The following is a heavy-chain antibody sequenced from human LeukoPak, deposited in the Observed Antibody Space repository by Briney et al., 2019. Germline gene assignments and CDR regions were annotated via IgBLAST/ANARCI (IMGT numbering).Heavy chain of an antibody. V-gene: IGHV1-18*01. CDR3: VRVLDCSGGSCYRVGLFDY. J-gene: IGHJ4*02. Sequence: GASVKVSCKASGYIFTRYDIRWVREARGQGLEWMGWISAYNGNIKYAQKLQGRVTMTTDTSTSTAYMELRSLRSDDTAVYYFVRVLDCSGGSCYRVGLFDYWGQGTLVTVSS. CDR1: GYIFTRYD. D-gene: IGHD2-15*01. CDR2: ISAYNGNI.